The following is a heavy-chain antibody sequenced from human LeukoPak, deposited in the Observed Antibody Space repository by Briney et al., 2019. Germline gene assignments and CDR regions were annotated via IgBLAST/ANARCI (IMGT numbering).Heavy chain of an antibody. D-gene: IGHD3-16*02. CDR1: GFTFSSYA. J-gene: IGHJ4*02. V-gene: IGHV3-23*01. Sequence: GGSLRLSCAASGFTFSSYAMSWVRQAPGKGLEWVSAISGSGGSTYYADSVKGRFTISRDNSKNTLYLQMNSLRAEDTAVYYCARAPIMITFGGVIVSNQFDYWGQGTLVTVSS. CDR3: ARAPIMITFGGVIVSNQFDY. CDR2: ISGSGGST.